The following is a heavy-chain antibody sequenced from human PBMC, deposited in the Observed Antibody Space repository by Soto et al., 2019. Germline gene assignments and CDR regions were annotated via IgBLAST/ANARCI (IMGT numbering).Heavy chain of an antibody. Sequence: SETLSLTCTVSGGSISSSSYYWGWIRQPPGKGLEWIGSIYYSGSTYYNPSLKSRVTISVDTSKNQFSLKLSSVTAADTAVYYCARPHCSGGSCYPAWLSWFDPWGQGTLVTVSS. D-gene: IGHD2-15*01. J-gene: IGHJ5*02. V-gene: IGHV4-39*01. CDR1: GGSISSSSYY. CDR3: ARPHCSGGSCYPAWLSWFDP. CDR2: IYYSGST.